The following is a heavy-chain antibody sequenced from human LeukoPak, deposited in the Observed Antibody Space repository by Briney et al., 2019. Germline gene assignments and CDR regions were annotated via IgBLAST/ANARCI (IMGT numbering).Heavy chain of an antibody. CDR2: INPHSGDT. D-gene: IGHD6-19*01. CDR1: GYIFSGYY. Sequence: ASVKVSCKASGYIFSGYYLHWVRQAPGQGLEWMGWINPHSGDTIYPQKFQGRVTMTRDTSISTAYMELTSLRSDDTAVYYCARGRPLAGTGSSFDYWGQGTLVTVSS. V-gene: IGHV1-2*02. CDR3: ARGRPLAGTGSSFDY. J-gene: IGHJ4*02.